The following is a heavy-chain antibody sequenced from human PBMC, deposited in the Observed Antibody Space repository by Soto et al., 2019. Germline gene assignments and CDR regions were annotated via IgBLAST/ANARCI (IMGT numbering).Heavy chain of an antibody. V-gene: IGHV3-48*01. CDR1: GFTFSAYS. Sequence: EVQLVESGGNLVQPGGSLRLSCAASGFTFSAYSMNWVRQAPGRGLEWISYITSSSTTIYYADSVRGRFTISRDNAKNSLFLQMNSLRAEDTAVYYCAREQYAVSGPDSLGQGTLVTVSS. CDR2: ITSSSTTI. J-gene: IGHJ4*02. D-gene: IGHD2-8*01. CDR3: AREQYAVSGPDS.